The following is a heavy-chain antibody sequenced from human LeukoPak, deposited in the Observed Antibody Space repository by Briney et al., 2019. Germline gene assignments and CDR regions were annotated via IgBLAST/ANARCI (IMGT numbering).Heavy chain of an antibody. CDR3: AKDRPPWRVLDY. J-gene: IGHJ4*02. V-gene: IGHV3-33*06. CDR1: GFTFSSYG. Sequence: PGRSLRLSCAASGFTFSSYGMHWVRQAPGKGLEWVAVIWYDGSNKYYADSVKGRFTISRDNSKNTLYLQMNSLRAEDTAVYYCAKDRPPWRVLDYWGQGTLVTVSS. CDR2: IWYDGSNK. D-gene: IGHD3-10*01.